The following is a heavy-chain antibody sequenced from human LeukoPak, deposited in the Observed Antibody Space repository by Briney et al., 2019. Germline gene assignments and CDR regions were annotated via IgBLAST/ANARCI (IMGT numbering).Heavy chain of an antibody. Sequence: SETLSLTYTVSGGSISRYYWSWIRQPPGKGLEWIGYIYFTGSTNYNPSLKGRVTMSVDTPNNQFSLKLSSVTAADTAVYYCARRYCTDGVCYLVSWGQGTLVTVSS. CDR3: ARRYCTDGVCYLVS. CDR2: IYFTGST. V-gene: IGHV4-59*12. D-gene: IGHD2-8*01. J-gene: IGHJ5*02. CDR1: GGSISRYY.